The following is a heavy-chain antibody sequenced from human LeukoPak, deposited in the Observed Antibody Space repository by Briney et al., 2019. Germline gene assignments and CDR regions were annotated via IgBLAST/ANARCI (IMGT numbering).Heavy chain of an antibody. Sequence: SETLSLTCTVSGGSISSTNYYWGWIRQPPGKGLEWIGSIYYSGSTYYNPSLKSRVTISVDTSKNQFSLKLSSVTAADTAVYYCATQVVDYGDPFPLFDYWGQGTLVTVSS. CDR1: GGSISSTNYY. CDR2: IYYSGST. D-gene: IGHD4-17*01. J-gene: IGHJ4*02. CDR3: ATQVVDYGDPFPLFDY. V-gene: IGHV4-39*07.